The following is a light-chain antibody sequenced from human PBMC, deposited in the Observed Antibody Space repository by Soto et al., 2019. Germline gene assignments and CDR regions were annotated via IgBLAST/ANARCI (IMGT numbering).Light chain of an antibody. J-gene: IGKJ4*01. Sequence: DIQMTQSPSTLSASVGDRVTITCRASQSISSWLAWYQQKPGKAPKLLIYDASSLDSGVQSRFSGSGSGTEFTLTISSLQPDDFATYYCQQYNSYGLTFGGGTKVEIK. V-gene: IGKV1-5*01. CDR3: QQYNSYGLT. CDR1: QSISSW. CDR2: DAS.